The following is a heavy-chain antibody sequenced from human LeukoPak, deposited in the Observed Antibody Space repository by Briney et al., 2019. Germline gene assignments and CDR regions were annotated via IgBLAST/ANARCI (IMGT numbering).Heavy chain of an antibody. D-gene: IGHD5-18*01. CDR1: GYTFTGYY. Sequence: ASVKVSCKASGYTFTGYYIYWVRQAPGAGLEWMGWMNPNSGGTNYAQKFQGRVTMTRDTSISTAYMELSRLRSDDTAVYYCARPEIYSYGYDYWGQGTLVTVSS. CDR2: MNPNSGGT. V-gene: IGHV1-2*02. J-gene: IGHJ4*02. CDR3: ARPEIYSYGYDY.